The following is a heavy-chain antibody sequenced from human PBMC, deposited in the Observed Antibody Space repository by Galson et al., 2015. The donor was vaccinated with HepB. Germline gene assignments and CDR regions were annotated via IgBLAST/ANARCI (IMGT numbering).Heavy chain of an antibody. V-gene: IGHV4-39*01. Sequence: ETLSLTCTVSGGSISSSSYYWGWIRQPPGKGLEWIGSIYYSGSTYYNPSLKSRVTISVDTSKNQFSLKLSSVTAADTAVYYCARPRQYSSGGWSIWGQGTMVTVSS. CDR1: GGSISSSSYY. J-gene: IGHJ3*02. CDR3: ARPRQYSSGGWSI. D-gene: IGHD6-19*01. CDR2: IYYSGST.